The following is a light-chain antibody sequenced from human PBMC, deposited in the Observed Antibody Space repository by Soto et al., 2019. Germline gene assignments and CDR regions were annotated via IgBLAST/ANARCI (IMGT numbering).Light chain of an antibody. Sequence: DIQVTKSPATLSASVGDTVSITCRASQSGLTWLAWYQQKPGKAPNLLIYKASRLRDGVPSRFSGSGSGTDFTLTITSLQPDDFASYFCQHYFSYPYAFGQGTKLEI. CDR3: QHYFSYPYA. J-gene: IGKJ2*01. CDR2: KAS. CDR1: QSGLTW. V-gene: IGKV1-5*03.